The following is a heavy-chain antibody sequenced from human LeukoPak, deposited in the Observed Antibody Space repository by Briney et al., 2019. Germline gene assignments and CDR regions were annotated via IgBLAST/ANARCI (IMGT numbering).Heavy chain of an antibody. V-gene: IGHV3-23*01. D-gene: IGHD2-2*01. J-gene: IGHJ4*02. Sequence: GACLRLSRAASGLRFSSFAISSVRQGPASGLEWVSSIRGDGETFYADSVKGRFTLSSDSFRNTVYFQLNNLRVEDTAIYYCAKASWVSSTYAVRWGQGTLVTVSS. CDR1: GLRFSSFA. CDR3: AKASWVSSTYAVR. CDR2: IRGDGET.